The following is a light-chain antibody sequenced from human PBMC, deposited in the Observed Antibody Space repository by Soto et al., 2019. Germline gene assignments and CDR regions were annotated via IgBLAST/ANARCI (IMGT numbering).Light chain of an antibody. V-gene: IGKV3-15*01. J-gene: IGKJ4*01. Sequence: EIVMTQSPATLSVSPGETATLSCRASQSVAGNLAWYQQKPGQPPRLLIYGVSTRATGVPARFSGSGSETDFSLTISSLQIEDFALYYCQQYDNWPPTFGGGTKVDIK. CDR3: QQYDNWPPT. CDR2: GVS. CDR1: QSVAGN.